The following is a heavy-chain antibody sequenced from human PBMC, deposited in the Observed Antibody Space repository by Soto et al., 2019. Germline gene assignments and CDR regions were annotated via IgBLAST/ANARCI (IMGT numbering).Heavy chain of an antibody. CDR1: VGSINLYY. Sequence: PSETLSLTCSDSVGSINLYYWSWIRQPTGKGLDWIGNIHYSGSTHYNPSLKRRVTRSLDTSKNQFSLMLSSVTVADTAAYYCARGLRWSDDWGQGTQVTSPQ. D-gene: IGHD4-17*01. CDR2: IHYSGST. CDR3: ARGLRWSDD. J-gene: IGHJ4*02. V-gene: IGHV4-59*01.